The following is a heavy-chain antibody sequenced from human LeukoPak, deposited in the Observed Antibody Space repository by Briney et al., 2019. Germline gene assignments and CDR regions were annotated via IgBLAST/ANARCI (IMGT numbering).Heavy chain of an antibody. CDR3: AREADSGGYYYVFDY. CDR1: GDSVSTNSAA. J-gene: IGHJ4*02. CDR2: TYYRSKWYN. D-gene: IGHD3-22*01. V-gene: IGHV6-1*01. Sequence: SQTLSLTCAISGDSVSTNSAAWSWIRQSPSSGLEWLGRTYYRSKWYNDYAVSVKSRITINPDTSKNQFSLQLNSLTPEDTAVYYCAREADSGGYYYVFDYWGQGTLVTVSS.